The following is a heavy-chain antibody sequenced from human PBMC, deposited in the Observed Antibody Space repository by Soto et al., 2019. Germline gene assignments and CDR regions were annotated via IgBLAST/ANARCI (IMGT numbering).Heavy chain of an antibody. D-gene: IGHD4-17*01. CDR2: IWYDGSNK. V-gene: IGHV3-33*01. CDR3: ARDEPNYGDYDY. CDR1: GFTFSDYG. J-gene: IGHJ4*02. Sequence: GGSLRLSCAASGFTFSDYGMHWVRQAPGKGLEWVAVIWYDGSNKYYGDSVRGRFTISRDNSKNALYLQMNSLRAEDTAVYYCARDEPNYGDYDYWGQGTLVTVSS.